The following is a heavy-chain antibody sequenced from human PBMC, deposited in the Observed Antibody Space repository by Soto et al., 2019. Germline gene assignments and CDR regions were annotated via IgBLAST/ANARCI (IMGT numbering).Heavy chain of an antibody. J-gene: IGHJ4*02. CDR1: GFTFSSYG. Sequence: PGGSLRLSCAASGFTFSSYGIHWVRQAPGKGLEWVAVIWYDGSNKYYADSVKGRFTISRDNSKNTLYLQMNSLRAEDTAVYYCARDGPNTTYYDFWSGPEPFDYWGQGTLVTVSS. V-gene: IGHV3-33*01. D-gene: IGHD3-3*01. CDR3: ARDGPNTTYYDFWSGPEPFDY. CDR2: IWYDGSNK.